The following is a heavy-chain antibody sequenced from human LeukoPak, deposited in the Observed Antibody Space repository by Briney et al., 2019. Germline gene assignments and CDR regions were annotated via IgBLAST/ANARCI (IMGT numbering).Heavy chain of an antibody. Sequence: SETLSLTCTVSGGSISSSSYYWGWIRQPPGKGLEWIGSIYYSGSTYCNPSLKSRVTISVDTSKNQFSLKLSSVTAADTAVYYCARSCSSTSCPRVMFDFWGQGILVTVSS. J-gene: IGHJ4*02. V-gene: IGHV4-39*07. CDR2: IYYSGST. CDR1: GGSISSSSYY. CDR3: ARSCSSTSCPRVMFDF. D-gene: IGHD2-2*01.